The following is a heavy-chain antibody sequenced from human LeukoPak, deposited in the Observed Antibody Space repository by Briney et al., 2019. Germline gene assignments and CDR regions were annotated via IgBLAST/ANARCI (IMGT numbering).Heavy chain of an antibody. Sequence: TETLSLTCAVYGGSFSGYYWSWIRQPPGKGLEWIGEINHSGSTNYNPSLKSRVTISVDTSKNQFSLKLSSVTAADTAVYYCARRPYAFWSGWRSNWFDPWGQGTLVTVSS. CDR1: GGSFSGYY. V-gene: IGHV4-34*01. D-gene: IGHD3-3*01. J-gene: IGHJ5*02. CDR2: INHSGST. CDR3: ARRPYAFWSGWRSNWFDP.